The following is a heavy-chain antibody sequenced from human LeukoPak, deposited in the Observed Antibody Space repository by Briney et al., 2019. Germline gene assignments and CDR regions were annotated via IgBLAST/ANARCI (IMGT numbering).Heavy chain of an antibody. Sequence: GGSLRLSCAASGFTFSSYGMHWVRQAPGKGLEWVAFIQYDGSNKYYADSVKGRFTISRDNSKNTLYLQMNSLRAEDTAVYYCARGAWIQLWSFDYWGQGTLVTVSS. CDR2: IQYDGSNK. J-gene: IGHJ4*02. D-gene: IGHD5-18*01. CDR1: GFTFSSYG. CDR3: ARGAWIQLWSFDY. V-gene: IGHV3-30*12.